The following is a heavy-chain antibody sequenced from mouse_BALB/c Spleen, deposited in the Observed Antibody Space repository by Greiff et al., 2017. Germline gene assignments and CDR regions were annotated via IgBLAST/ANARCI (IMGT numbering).Heavy chain of an antibody. V-gene: IGHV1-7*01. J-gene: IGHJ4*01. D-gene: IGHD4-1*01. CDR3: ARRRQTGYYAMDY. Sequence: QVQLQQSGAELAKPGASVKMSCKASGYTFTSYWMHWVKQRPGQGLEWIGYINPSTGYTEYNQKFKDKATLTADKSSSTAYMQLSSLTSEDSAVYYCARRRQTGYYAMDYWGQGTSVTVSS. CDR1: GYTFTSYW. CDR2: INPSTGYT.